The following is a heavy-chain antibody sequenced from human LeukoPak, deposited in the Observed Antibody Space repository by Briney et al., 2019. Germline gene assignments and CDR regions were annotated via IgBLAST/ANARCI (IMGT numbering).Heavy chain of an antibody. J-gene: IGHJ4*02. V-gene: IGHV1-46*01. CDR2: INPSVGVT. Sequence: ASVKVSCKASGYTFSSYYMHCVRQAPREGGEWRGIINPSVGVTSYAQKSQGRVTMTRDMSTSTVYMELSSMRAEDTAIYYCAKDFRIRGVPHFDYWGQGTLVTVSS. CDR3: AKDFRIRGVPHFDY. D-gene: IGHD3-10*01. CDR1: GYTFSSYY.